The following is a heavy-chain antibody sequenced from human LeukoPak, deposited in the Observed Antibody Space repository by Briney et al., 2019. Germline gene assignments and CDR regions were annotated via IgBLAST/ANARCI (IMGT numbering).Heavy chain of an antibody. CDR1: GFTFSSYW. CDR2: IKQDGTEK. CDR3: ARRAAVAGTLDY. Sequence: GGSLRLSCAASGFTFSSYWMSWVRQAPGKGLEWLANIKQDGTEKNYLNSVKGRFTISRDNAKNTLYLQMNSLRAEDTAVYYCARRAAVAGTLDYWGQGTLVTVSS. D-gene: IGHD6-19*01. J-gene: IGHJ4*02. V-gene: IGHV3-7*01.